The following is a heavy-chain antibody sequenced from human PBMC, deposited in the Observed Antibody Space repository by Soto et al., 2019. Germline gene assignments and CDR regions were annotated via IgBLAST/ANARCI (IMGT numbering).Heavy chain of an antibody. V-gene: IGHV3-9*01. CDR1: GFICEDFA. CDR2: ISWNSATL. Sequence: EVQLVESGGGLVQPGGSVRLSCVGSGFICEDFAMNWVRQVPGKGLEWVSGISWNSATLAYADSVKGRFIVSRDNAKNIRYLQMNSLRAEDAALYYCAKDVGSYYYDTSAYLYDYWGQGTLVTVSS. CDR3: AKDVGSYYYDTSAYLYDY. J-gene: IGHJ4*02. D-gene: IGHD3-22*01.